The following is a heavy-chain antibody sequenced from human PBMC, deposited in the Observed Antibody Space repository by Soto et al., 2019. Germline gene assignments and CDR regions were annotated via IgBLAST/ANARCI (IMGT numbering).Heavy chain of an antibody. Sequence: SLTCTVSGGSISSGDYYWSWIRQPPGKGLEWIGYIYYSGSTFYNPSLKNRVTISLDTSKIQFSLKLSSVTAADTAVYYCVRAGGDNWFDPWGKVTLVTVSS. D-gene: IGHD3-10*01. V-gene: IGHV4-30-4*01. CDR3: VRAGGDNWFDP. CDR1: GGSISSGDYY. CDR2: IYYSGST. J-gene: IGHJ5*02.